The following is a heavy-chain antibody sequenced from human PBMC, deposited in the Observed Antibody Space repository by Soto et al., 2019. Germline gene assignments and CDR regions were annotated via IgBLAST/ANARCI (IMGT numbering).Heavy chain of an antibody. V-gene: IGHV3-48*01. Sequence: GGSLRLSCAASGFTFSSYSMNWVRQAPGKGLEWVSYISSSSSTIYYADSVKGRFTISRDNAKNSLYLQMNSLRAEDTAVYYCARGYYDILTAPMVAFDIWGQGTMVTVSS. CDR1: GFTFSSYS. D-gene: IGHD3-9*01. CDR2: ISSSSSTI. CDR3: ARGYYDILTAPMVAFDI. J-gene: IGHJ3*02.